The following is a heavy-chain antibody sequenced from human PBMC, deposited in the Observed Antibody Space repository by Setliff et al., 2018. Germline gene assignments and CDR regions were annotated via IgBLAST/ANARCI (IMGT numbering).Heavy chain of an antibody. D-gene: IGHD3-16*01. CDR1: GFTFSSYA. CDR3: ARDGGEY. CDR2: IKQDGSEK. Sequence: GGSLRLSCAASGFTFSSYAMSWVRQAPGKGLEWVANIKQDGSEKYYVDSVKGRFTISRDNAKNSLYLRMNSLRAEDTAVYYCARDGGEYWGQGTLVTVSS. V-gene: IGHV3-7*01. J-gene: IGHJ4*02.